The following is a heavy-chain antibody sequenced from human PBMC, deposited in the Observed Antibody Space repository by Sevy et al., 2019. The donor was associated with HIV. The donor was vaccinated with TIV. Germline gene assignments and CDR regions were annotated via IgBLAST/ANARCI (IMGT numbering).Heavy chain of an antibody. CDR2: ITSSGSTI. D-gene: IGHD3-22*01. CDR1: GFTFSNYE. J-gene: IGHJ4*02. CDR3: ARATYYYDTSGPYFFDF. Sequence: GSLRLSCIASGFTFSNYEMNWVHQAPGKGLEWVSYITSSGSTIYYADSVKGRFTISRDNGKNSLYLQMNSLRAEDTAVYYCARATYYYDTSGPYFFDFWGQGTLVTVSS. V-gene: IGHV3-48*03.